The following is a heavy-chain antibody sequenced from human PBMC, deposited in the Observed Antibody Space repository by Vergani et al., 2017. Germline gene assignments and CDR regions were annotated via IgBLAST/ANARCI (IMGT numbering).Heavy chain of an antibody. CDR3: ARGGPSMGAFDI. CDR2: INHSGST. D-gene: IGHD3-16*01. J-gene: IGHJ3*02. CDR1: GGSFSGYY. Sequence: QVQLQQWGAGLLKPSETLSLTCAVYGGSFSGYYWSWIRQPPGKGLEWSGEINHSGSTNYNPSLKSRVTISVDTSKNQFSLKLSSVTAAATAVYYCARGGPSMGAFDIWGQGTMVTVSS. V-gene: IGHV4-34*01.